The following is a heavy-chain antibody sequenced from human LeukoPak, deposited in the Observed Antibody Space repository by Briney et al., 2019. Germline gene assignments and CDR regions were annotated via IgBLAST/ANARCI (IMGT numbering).Heavy chain of an antibody. CDR2: MNPNSGNT. D-gene: IGHD3-3*01. V-gene: IGHV1-8*03. Sequence: ASVKVSCKASGYTFTSYDINWVRQATGQGLEWMGWMNPNSGNTGYAQKFQGRVTITRNTSISTAYMELSSLRSEDTAVYYCVLKPYRDFWSAHDYYYYMDVWGKGTTVTVSS. CDR3: VLKPYRDFWSAHDYYYYMDV. CDR1: GYTFTSYD. J-gene: IGHJ6*03.